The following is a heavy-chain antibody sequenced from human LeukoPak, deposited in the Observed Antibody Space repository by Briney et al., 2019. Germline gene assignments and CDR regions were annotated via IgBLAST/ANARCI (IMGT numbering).Heavy chain of an antibody. CDR1: GGSISSYY. D-gene: IGHD3-3*01. Sequence: PSETLSLTCTVSGGSISSYYWSWIRQPPGKGLEWIGYIYYSGSTNYNPSLKSRVTISVDTSKNQFSLKLSSVTAADTAVYYCAASGPYYDFTSDYWGQGTLVTVSS. CDR2: IYYSGST. J-gene: IGHJ4*02. V-gene: IGHV4-59*08. CDR3: AASGPYYDFTSDY.